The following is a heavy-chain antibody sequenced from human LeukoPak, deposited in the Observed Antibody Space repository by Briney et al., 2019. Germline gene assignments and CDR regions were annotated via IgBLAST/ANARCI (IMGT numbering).Heavy chain of an antibody. CDR1: GGSISSSSYY. V-gene: IGHV4-39*07. CDR2: IYYSGST. J-gene: IGHJ5*02. D-gene: IGHD1-26*01. CDR3: ARVGWERLRGFVFDP. Sequence: SETLSLTCTVSGGSISSSSYYWGWIRQPPGKGLEWIGSIYYSGSTNYNPSLKSRVTISVDTSKNQFSLKLSSVTAADTAVYYCARVGWERLRGFVFDPWGQGTLVTVSS.